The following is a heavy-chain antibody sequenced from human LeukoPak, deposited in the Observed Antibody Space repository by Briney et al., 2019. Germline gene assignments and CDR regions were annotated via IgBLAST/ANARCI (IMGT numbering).Heavy chain of an antibody. D-gene: IGHD5/OR15-5a*01. J-gene: IGHJ6*02. CDR1: GYSFISYW. V-gene: IGHV5-51*01. Sequence: GESLKISCKGSGYSFISYWIAWVRLMPGKGLERMGIISPGDSDTRSSPSFQGQVSISVDKSINTAYLQWSSLKASDTAMYYCARRVYGGMDVWGQGTPVTVSS. CDR3: ARRVYGGMDV. CDR2: ISPGDSDT.